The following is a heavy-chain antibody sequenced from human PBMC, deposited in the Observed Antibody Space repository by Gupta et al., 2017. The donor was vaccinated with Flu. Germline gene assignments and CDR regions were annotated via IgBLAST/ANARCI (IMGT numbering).Heavy chain of an antibody. J-gene: IGHJ3*02. V-gene: IGHV1-69*06. D-gene: IGHD6-19*01. CDR2: IIPIFGTA. CDR3: ARWSLAVAGTSPDAFDI. Sequence: QAQLVQSGAEVKKPGSSVQLSCNASGGTFSSYANRCGRQVPGQGLEWMGGIIPIFGTANYAQKFQGRVTITADKSTSTAYMELSSLRSEDTAVYYCARWSLAVAGTSPDAFDIWGQGTMVTVSS. CDR1: GGTFSSYA.